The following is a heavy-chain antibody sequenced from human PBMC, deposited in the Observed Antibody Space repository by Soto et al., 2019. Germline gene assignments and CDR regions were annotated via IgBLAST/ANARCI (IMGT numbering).Heavy chain of an antibody. J-gene: IGHJ4*02. CDR2: IYYSGST. D-gene: IGHD2-15*01. Sequence: PSETLSLTCTVSGGSISSYYWSWIRQPPGKGLEWIGYIYYSGSTSYKPSLKSRVTISVDTSKNQFPLKLSSVTAADTAVYYCARGRFFFDYWGQGTLVTVSS. CDR3: ARGRFFFDY. CDR1: GGSISSYY. V-gene: IGHV4-59*01.